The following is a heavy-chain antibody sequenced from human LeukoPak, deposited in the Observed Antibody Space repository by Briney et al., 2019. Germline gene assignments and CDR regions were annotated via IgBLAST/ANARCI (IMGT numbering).Heavy chain of an antibody. CDR1: GYTLTDYY. Sequence: GASVKVSCKASGYTLTDYYMHWVRQAPGQGLEWMGRINPNSGGTNYAQKFQGRVTMTRDTSISTVYMELSRLRSDDTAVYYCARVGYYESSGYYEYWGQGTRVTVSS. D-gene: IGHD3-22*01. V-gene: IGHV1-2*06. J-gene: IGHJ4*02. CDR3: ARVGYYESSGYYEY. CDR2: INPNSGGT.